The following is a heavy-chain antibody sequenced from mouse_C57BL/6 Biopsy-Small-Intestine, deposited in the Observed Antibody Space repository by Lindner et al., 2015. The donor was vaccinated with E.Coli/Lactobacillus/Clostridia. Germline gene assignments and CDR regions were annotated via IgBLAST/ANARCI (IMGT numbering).Heavy chain of an antibody. CDR3: TYSNFLYYFDY. CDR2: IYPGDGDT. J-gene: IGHJ2*01. D-gene: IGHD2-5*01. V-gene: IGHV1-82*01. Sequence: VQLQESGPELVKPGASVKISCKASGYAFSSSWMNWVKKRPGKGLEWIGRIYPGDGDTNYNGKFKGKATLTADKSSSTAYMQLTSLTSEDSAVYYCTYSNFLYYFDYWGQGTTLTVSS. CDR1: GYAFSSSW.